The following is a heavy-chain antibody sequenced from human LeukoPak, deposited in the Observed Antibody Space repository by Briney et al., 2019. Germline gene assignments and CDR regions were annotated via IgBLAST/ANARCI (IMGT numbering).Heavy chain of an antibody. Sequence: GGSLRLSCAASGXTFSRYAMHWVRQAPGKGLEWVAVISYDGSNKYYADSVKGRFTISRDNSKNTLYLQMNSLRAEDTAVHYCARDRTGYYGSGSYYMGWFDPWGQGTLVTVSS. CDR2: ISYDGSNK. V-gene: IGHV3-30-3*01. CDR1: GXTFSRYA. CDR3: ARDRTGYYGSGSYYMGWFDP. J-gene: IGHJ5*02. D-gene: IGHD3-10*01.